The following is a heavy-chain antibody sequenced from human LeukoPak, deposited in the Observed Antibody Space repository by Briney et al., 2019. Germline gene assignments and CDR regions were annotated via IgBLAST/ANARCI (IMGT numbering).Heavy chain of an antibody. Sequence: PGGSLRLSCAASGFTFSSYSMNWVRQAPGKGLEWVSYISSSSSTIYYADSVKGRFTISRDNAKNSLYLQMNSLRAEDTAVYYCARVFKSSSGCYSLGQHWGQGTLVTVSS. V-gene: IGHV3-48*04. CDR2: ISSSSSTI. D-gene: IGHD3-22*01. CDR3: ARVFKSSSGCYSLGQH. J-gene: IGHJ1*01. CDR1: GFTFSSYS.